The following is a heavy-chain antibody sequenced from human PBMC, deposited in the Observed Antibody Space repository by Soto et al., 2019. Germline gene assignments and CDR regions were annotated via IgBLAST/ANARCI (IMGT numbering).Heavy chain of an antibody. CDR1: GFTFSSYW. CDR3: VKDYTVVLRGWFDP. CDR2: INSDGSST. Sequence: GGSLRLSCAASGFTFSSYWMHWVRQAPGKGLVWVSRINSDGSSTNYADSVKGRFTISRDNAKNTLYLQMNSLRAEDTAVYYCVKDYTVVLRGWFDPWGQGTLVTVSS. D-gene: IGHD4-17*01. J-gene: IGHJ5*02. V-gene: IGHV3-74*01.